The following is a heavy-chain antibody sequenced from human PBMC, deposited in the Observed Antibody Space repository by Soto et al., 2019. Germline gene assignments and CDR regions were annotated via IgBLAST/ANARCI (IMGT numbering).Heavy chain of an antibody. V-gene: IGHV3-23*01. CDR2: ISSSGGST. Sequence: EGQLLESGGGLVQPGGSLRLSCAASGFMFSTYAMNWVRQAPGKGLEWVSAISSSGGSTFYAESVRGRFTISRDNSINTLYLQMSSLRTEDTAVYYCAHTRGYGGFDAVDIWGQGTMVPVSS. CDR1: GFMFSTYA. CDR3: AHTRGYGGFDAVDI. D-gene: IGHD4-17*01. J-gene: IGHJ3*02.